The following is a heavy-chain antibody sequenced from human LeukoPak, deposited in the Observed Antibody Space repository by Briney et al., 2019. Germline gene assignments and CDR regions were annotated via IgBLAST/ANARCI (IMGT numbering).Heavy chain of an antibody. D-gene: IGHD2-21*02. Sequence: GGSLRLSCAASGFTFSSYGMHWVRQAPGKGLEWVALISYDGSNKYYADSVKGRFTISRDNSKNTLYLQMNSLRAEDTAVYYCARDSADIVVVTATFDYWGQGTLVTVSS. V-gene: IGHV3-30*03. J-gene: IGHJ4*02. CDR1: GFTFSSYG. CDR3: ARDSADIVVVTATFDY. CDR2: ISYDGSNK.